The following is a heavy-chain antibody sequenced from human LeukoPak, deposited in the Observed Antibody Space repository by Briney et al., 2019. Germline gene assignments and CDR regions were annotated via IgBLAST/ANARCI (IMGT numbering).Heavy chain of an antibody. CDR1: GFTFSSYA. D-gene: IGHD6-13*01. J-gene: IGHJ4*02. CDR3: ARDSAAAGTDY. CDR2: ISGSGGST. V-gene: IGHV3-23*01. Sequence: GGALSLSFAASGFTFSSYAMSWVRPASGKGLEWVSAISGSGGSTYYADSVKGRFTISRDNSKNTLYLQMNSLRAEGTAVYYCARDSAAAGTDYWGQGTLVTVSS.